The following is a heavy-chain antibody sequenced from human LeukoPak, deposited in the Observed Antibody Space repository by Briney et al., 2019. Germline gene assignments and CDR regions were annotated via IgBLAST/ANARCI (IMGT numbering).Heavy chain of an antibody. J-gene: IGHJ4*02. CDR3: ARVHYDSSGYYYDY. CDR2: INHSGST. Sequence: GSLRLSCAASGVTFSSYWMSWARQAPGKGLEWIGEINHSGSTNYNPSLKSRVTISVDTSKNQFSLKLSSVTAADTAVYYCARVHYDSSGYYYDYWGQGTLVTVSS. V-gene: IGHV4-34*01. CDR1: GVTFSSYW. D-gene: IGHD3-22*01.